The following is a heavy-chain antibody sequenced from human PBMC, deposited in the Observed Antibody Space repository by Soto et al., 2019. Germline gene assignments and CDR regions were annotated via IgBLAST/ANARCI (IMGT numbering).Heavy chain of an antibody. Sequence: QVQLVESGGGEVQPGGSLRVSCATSGFSFNDYAMYWVRQAPGQGLEWVAIISSDGHHQFYLDNLRGRFTVSRDNSKNTLYLQMNSLRPEDTAVYYCARAQRYYDPSAGFAMWGQGTMVTVSS. CDR1: GFSFNDYA. CDR2: ISSDGHHQ. CDR3: ARAQRYYDPSAGFAM. D-gene: IGHD3-16*01. J-gene: IGHJ3*01. V-gene: IGHV3-30*03.